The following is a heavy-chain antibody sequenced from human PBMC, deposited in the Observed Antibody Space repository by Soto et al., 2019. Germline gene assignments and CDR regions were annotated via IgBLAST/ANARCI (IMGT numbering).Heavy chain of an antibody. J-gene: IGHJ4*02. D-gene: IGHD1-26*01. CDR3: ARQIVGATRYFDY. V-gene: IGHV1-69*13. CDR2: IIPIFGTA. CDR1: GGTFSSYA. Sequence: AASVKVSCKASGGTFSSYAISWVRQAPGQGLEWMGGIIPIFGTANYAQKFQGRVTITADESTSTAYMELSSLRSEDTAVYYCARQIVGATRYFDYWGQGTLVTVSS.